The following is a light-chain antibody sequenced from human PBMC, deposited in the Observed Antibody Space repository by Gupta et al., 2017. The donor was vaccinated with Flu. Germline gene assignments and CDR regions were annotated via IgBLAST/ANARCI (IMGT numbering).Light chain of an antibody. Sequence: QSALTQPASVSGSPGQSIPISCTGTSSDVGNYNLVSWYQQYPGKAPKLMIYDVTKRPSGVSNRFSGSKSGNTASLTISGLQGDDEAEYYCCSYAGSSIHVVFGGGTKLTVL. CDR3: CSYAGSSIHVV. J-gene: IGLJ2*01. CDR2: DVT. CDR1: SSDVGNYNL. V-gene: IGLV2-23*02.